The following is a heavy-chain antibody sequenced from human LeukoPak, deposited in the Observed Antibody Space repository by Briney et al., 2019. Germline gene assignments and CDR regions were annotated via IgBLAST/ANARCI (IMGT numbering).Heavy chain of an antibody. Sequence: GGSLRLSCAASGFTFSSYAMSWVRQAPGKGLEWVSAISGSGGSTYYADSVKGRFTISRDNSKNTLYLQMNSLRAEDTAVYYCAKDRKIIEAAGHYYMDVWGKGTTVTVSS. J-gene: IGHJ6*03. CDR3: AKDRKIIEAAGHYYMDV. D-gene: IGHD6-13*01. V-gene: IGHV3-23*01. CDR1: GFTFSSYA. CDR2: ISGSGGST.